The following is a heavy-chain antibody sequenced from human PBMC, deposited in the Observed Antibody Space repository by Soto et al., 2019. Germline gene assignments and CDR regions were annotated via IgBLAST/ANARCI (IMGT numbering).Heavy chain of an antibody. Sequence: EVQLLDSVGRLVQPGESLRLSCADSGFTFSSYAMSWVRQAPGKGLEWVSVISGSGGSTYYADSVKGRFTIYRDNSKNTRNRQMNSLRAEDTAEYYGAKGEEQHAFDYWGQGTLATDSA. V-gene: IGHV3-23*01. D-gene: IGHD6-13*01. J-gene: IGHJ4*02. CDR3: AKGEEQHAFDY. CDR1: GFTFSSYA. CDR2: ISGSGGST.